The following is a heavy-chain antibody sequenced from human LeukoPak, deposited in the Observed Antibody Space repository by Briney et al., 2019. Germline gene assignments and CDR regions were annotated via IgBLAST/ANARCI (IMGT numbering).Heavy chain of an antibody. J-gene: IGHJ4*02. CDR1: GFTFRDYV. CDR2: TSSDLNVK. CDR3: AREGYYGSGSPPSLYFDY. D-gene: IGHD3-10*01. Sequence: GGSLRLSCAASGFTFRDYVIHWVRQAPGKGLEWVAVTSSDLNVKLYADSVKGRFAISRDNSRSTLYLQMNSLRPEDTAIYYCAREGYYGSGSPPSLYFDYWGQGTLVTVSS. V-gene: IGHV3-30*09.